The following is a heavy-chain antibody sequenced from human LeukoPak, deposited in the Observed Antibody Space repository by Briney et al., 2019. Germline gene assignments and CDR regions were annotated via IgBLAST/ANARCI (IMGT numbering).Heavy chain of an antibody. Sequence: ASVKVSCKASGYTFTSYYMHWVRQAPGQGLEWMGIINPSGGSTSYAQKFQGRVTMTRDTSTSTVYMELSSLRSEDTAVYYCASGEYCSGTSCSPRIDAFDIWGQGTMVTVSS. CDR3: ASGEYCSGTSCSPRIDAFDI. CDR1: GYTFTSYY. D-gene: IGHD2-2*01. CDR2: INPSGGST. J-gene: IGHJ3*02. V-gene: IGHV1-46*01.